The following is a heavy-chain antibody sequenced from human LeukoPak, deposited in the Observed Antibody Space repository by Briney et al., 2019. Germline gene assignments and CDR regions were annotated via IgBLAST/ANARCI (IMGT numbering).Heavy chain of an antibody. CDR1: GGSINSGSYY. J-gene: IGHJ5*02. CDR3: ARGPEWAWFDP. CDR2: VLTSGTT. V-gene: IGHV4-61*02. D-gene: IGHD3-3*01. Sequence: SETLSLTCTVSGGSINSGSYYWSWIRQPAGKGLEWIGRVLTSGTTNYNPSLKSRVSISVDTSKNQFSLKLSSVTAADTAVYFCARGPEWAWFDPWGQGTLVTVSS.